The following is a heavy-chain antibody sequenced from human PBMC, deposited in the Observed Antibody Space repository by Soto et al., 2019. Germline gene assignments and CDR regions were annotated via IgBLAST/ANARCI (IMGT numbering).Heavy chain of an antibody. V-gene: IGHV3-33*01. D-gene: IGHD2-15*01. CDR1: GFTFSNNG. CDR2: IWYDGINK. CDR3: ARDRVQMVDGLDV. Sequence: QVQLVESGGGVVQPGRSLRLSCAASGFTFSNNGMHWVRQAPGKGLEWVAVIWYDGINKYYADSVKGRFIISRDNSKNTVYLQMNSLRAEDKAVYYCARDRVQMVDGLDVWGPGTTVTVSS. J-gene: IGHJ6*02.